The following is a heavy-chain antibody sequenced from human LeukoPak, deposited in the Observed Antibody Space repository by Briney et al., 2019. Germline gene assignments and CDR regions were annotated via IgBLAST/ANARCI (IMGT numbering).Heavy chain of an antibody. CDR2: IYNDGST. Sequence: GALRLSCAASGLTVSSSYMSWVRQAPGKGLEWVSIIYNDGSTYYADSMKGRFTISRDNSKNTLYLQVNSLRAEDTAMYYCARNILFAFDIWGQGTMVTVSS. V-gene: IGHV3-53*01. CDR3: ARNILFAFDI. J-gene: IGHJ3*02. CDR1: GLTVSSSY.